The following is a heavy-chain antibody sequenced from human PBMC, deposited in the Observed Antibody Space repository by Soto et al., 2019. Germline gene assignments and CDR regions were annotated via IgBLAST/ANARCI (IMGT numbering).Heavy chain of an antibody. J-gene: IGHJ3*02. Sequence: GESLKISCKGSGYSFTSYWIGWVRQMPGKGLEWMGIIYPGDFVTRFSPSFQGQVTISADKSISTAYLQWSSLKASDTVMYYCASHGVITFGGGSRAFDIWGQGTMVTVSS. CDR1: GYSFTSYW. CDR3: ASHGVITFGGGSRAFDI. V-gene: IGHV5-51*01. CDR2: IYPGDFVT. D-gene: IGHD3-16*01.